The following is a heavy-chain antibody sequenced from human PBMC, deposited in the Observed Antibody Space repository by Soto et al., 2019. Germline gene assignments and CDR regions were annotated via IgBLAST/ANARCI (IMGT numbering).Heavy chain of an antibody. CDR3: ASETATSFDY. J-gene: IGHJ4*02. CDR1: GFTFSSYG. CDR2: IWHDGSGK. Sequence: QVQLVESGGGVVQPGRSLRLSCAASGFTFSSYGMHWVRQAPGKGLEWVAGIWHDGSGKYYADSVKGRFTISRDNPKNTQYLEMNSLRADDTAVYYCASETATSFDYWGQGTLVTVSS. D-gene: IGHD5-12*01. V-gene: IGHV3-33*01.